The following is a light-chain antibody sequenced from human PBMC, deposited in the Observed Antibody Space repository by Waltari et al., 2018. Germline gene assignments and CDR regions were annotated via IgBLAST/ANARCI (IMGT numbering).Light chain of an antibody. CDR2: AND. Sequence: QSVLTQPPSASGTPGQRVTISCSGGSSNIGTNTINWYPQLPGTAPKLLICANDQRPSGVPDRFSGSKSGSSAFLAISGLQSADEASYYCASWDDSLDGVIFGGGTKLTVL. CDR1: SSNIGTNT. V-gene: IGLV1-44*01. J-gene: IGLJ2*01. CDR3: ASWDDSLDGVI.